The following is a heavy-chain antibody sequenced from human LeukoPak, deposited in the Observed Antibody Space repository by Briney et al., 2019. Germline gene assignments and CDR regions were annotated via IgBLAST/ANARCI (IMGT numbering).Heavy chain of an antibody. J-gene: IGHJ4*02. CDR2: ISAYNGNT. D-gene: IGHD3-16*02. V-gene: IGHV1-18*01. Sequence: GASVKVPCKASGYTFTSYGISWVRQPPGQGLDWMGWISAYNGNTNYAQKLQGRVTMTTDTSTSTAYMELRSLRSDDTAVYYCARDYDYVWGSYRYTALIDYWGQGTLVTVSS. CDR3: ARDYDYVWGSYRYTALIDY. CDR1: GYTFTSYG.